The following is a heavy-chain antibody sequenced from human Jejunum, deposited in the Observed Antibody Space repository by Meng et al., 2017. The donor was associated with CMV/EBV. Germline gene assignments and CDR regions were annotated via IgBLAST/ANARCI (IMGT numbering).Heavy chain of an antibody. V-gene: IGHV3-11*01. CDR3: ARGGGRYGSGTPPFDY. D-gene: IGHD3-10*01. CDR1: ADE. J-gene: IGHJ4*02. Sequence: ADERTWIRQAQGKGLEGLSYISATGNYKYYADSVKGRFTISRDNAKNSLFLQMNNLRAEDTGVYYCARGGGRYGSGTPPFDYWGQGALVTVSS. CDR2: ISATGNYK.